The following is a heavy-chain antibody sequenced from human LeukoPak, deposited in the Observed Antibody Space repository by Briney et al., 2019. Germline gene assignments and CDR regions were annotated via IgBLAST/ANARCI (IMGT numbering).Heavy chain of an antibody. Sequence: ASVKVSCKASGGTFSSYAISWVRQAPGQGLEWMGGIIPIFGTANYAQKFQGRVAITADESTSTAYMELSSLRSEDTAVYCCARSFGSGSPWDYYYYGMDVWGKGTTVTVSS. CDR1: GGTFSSYA. D-gene: IGHD3-10*01. V-gene: IGHV1-69*13. CDR2: IIPIFGTA. J-gene: IGHJ6*04. CDR3: ARSFGSGSPWDYYYYGMDV.